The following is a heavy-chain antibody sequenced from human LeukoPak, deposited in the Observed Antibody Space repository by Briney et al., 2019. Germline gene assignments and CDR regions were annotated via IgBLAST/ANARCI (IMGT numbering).Heavy chain of an antibody. J-gene: IGHJ4*02. CDR3: ARGAMATTPFLDY. CDR2: VYYTGST. D-gene: IGHD5-24*01. V-gene: IGHV4-59*01. CDR1: GGSISNYY. Sequence: PSETLSLTCPVPGGSISNYYYWTWIRQPPGKGLEWIGYVYYTGSTNFNPSLKSRVTMSLDTSRNQFSLKLTSLTAADTAVYYCARGAMATTPFLDYWGQGTLVTVSS.